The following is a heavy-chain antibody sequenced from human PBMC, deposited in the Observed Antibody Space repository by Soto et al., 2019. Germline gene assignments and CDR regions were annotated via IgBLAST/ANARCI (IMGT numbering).Heavy chain of an antibody. Sequence: GASVKVSCKASGYTFSSYYLHWVRQAPGQGLEWMGIINPSDGSTTYAQKFQGRVTMTRDTSTSTIYMELSSLRSEDTAMTYCAKKETSVNGGLVAFDYWGQGTLVTVSS. CDR2: INPSDGST. CDR1: GYTFSSYY. J-gene: IGHJ4*02. D-gene: IGHD2-2*01. V-gene: IGHV1-46*03. CDR3: AKKETSVNGGLVAFDY.